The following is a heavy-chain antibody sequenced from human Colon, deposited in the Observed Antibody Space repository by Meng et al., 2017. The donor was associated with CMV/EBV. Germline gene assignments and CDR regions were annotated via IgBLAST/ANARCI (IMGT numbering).Heavy chain of an antibody. D-gene: IGHD5-12*01. CDR3: AKDFRYSGTFYFDH. Sequence: GGSLRLSCAASGFSFTNYWMTWVRQAPGKGLEWVAAISGSGASTFYTDSVKGRFTISRDNSNNTLYLQMISLRAEDTALFYCAKDFRYSGTFYFDHWGQGTLVTVSS. CDR2: ISGSGAST. CDR1: GFSFTNYW. J-gene: IGHJ4*02. V-gene: IGHV3-23*01.